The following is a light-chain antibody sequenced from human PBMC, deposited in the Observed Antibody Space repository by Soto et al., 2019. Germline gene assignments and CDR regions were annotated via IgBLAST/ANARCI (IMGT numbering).Light chain of an antibody. CDR2: AAS. CDR1: HNINNY. J-gene: IGKJ2*03. CDR3: QQSYYIPRS. Sequence: IQMTQSPSSLSASVGDRVTISCRASHNINNYLNWYQQKPGTAPKPLIYAASSLQPGVPSRFNGSRSATDFPLTISSLQPEDSATYYCQQSYYIPRSFGQGTKLEIK. V-gene: IGKV1-39*01.